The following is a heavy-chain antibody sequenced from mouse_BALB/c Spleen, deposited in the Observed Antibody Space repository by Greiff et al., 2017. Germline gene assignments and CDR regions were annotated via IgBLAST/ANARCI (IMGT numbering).Heavy chain of an antibody. Sequence: EVQLVESGGGLVQPGGSLKLSCAASGFTFSSYGMSWVRQTPDKRLELVATINSNGGSTYYPDSVKGRFTISRDNAKNTLYLQMSSLKSEDTAMYYCARGGYEYYFDYWGQGTTLTVSS. CDR2: INSNGGST. J-gene: IGHJ2*01. CDR3: ARGGYEYYFDY. D-gene: IGHD2-14*01. V-gene: IGHV5-6-3*01. CDR1: GFTFSSYG.